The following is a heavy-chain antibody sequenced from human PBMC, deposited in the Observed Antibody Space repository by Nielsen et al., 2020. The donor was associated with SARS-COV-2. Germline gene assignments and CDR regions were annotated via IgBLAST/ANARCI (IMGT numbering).Heavy chain of an antibody. V-gene: IGHV3-30*04. CDR3: ATLSMDV. J-gene: IGHJ6*02. CDR2: ISYDGSNK. Sequence: GESLKISCAASGFTFSSYAMHWVRQAPGKGLEWVAVISYDGSNKYYADSVKGRFTISRDNSKNTLYLQMNSLRAEDTAVYYCATLSMDVWGQGTTVTVSS. CDR1: GFTFSSYA.